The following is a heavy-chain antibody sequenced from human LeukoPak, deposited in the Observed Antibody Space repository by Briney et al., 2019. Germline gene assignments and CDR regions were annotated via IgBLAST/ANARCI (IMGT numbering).Heavy chain of an antibody. CDR3: ARGRITMIVVAGFDP. CDR1: GGSISSGDYY. CDR2: IYYSGST. J-gene: IGHJ5*02. D-gene: IGHD3-22*01. V-gene: IGHV4-30-4*01. Sequence: PSETLSLTCTVSGGSISSGDYYWSWICQPPGKGLEWIGYIYYSGSTYYNPSLKSRVTISVDTSKNQFSLKLSSVTAADTAVYYCARGRITMIVVAGFDPWGQGTLVTVSS.